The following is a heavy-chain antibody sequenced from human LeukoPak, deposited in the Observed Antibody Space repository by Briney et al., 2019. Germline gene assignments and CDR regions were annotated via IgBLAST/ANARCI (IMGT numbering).Heavy chain of an antibody. CDR1: GGSFSGYY. CDR3: ARSITMIVVVIRPVDAFDI. V-gene: IGHV4-34*01. Sequence: SETLSLTCAVYGGSFSGYYWGWIRQPPGKGLEWIGEINHSGSTNYNPPLKSRATISVDTSKTQFSLKLSSVTAADTAVYYCARSITMIVVVIRPVDAFDIWGQGPMVTVSS. CDR2: INHSGST. J-gene: IGHJ3*02. D-gene: IGHD3-22*01.